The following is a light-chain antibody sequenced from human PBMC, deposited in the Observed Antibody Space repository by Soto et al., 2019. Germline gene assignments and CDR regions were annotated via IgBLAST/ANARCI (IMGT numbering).Light chain of an antibody. CDR3: QQYGSSPLT. V-gene: IGKV3-20*01. J-gene: IGKJ5*01. CDR1: QSVSSSY. CDR2: GAS. Sequence: EIVLTQSPGTLSLSPGERATLSCRASQSVSSSYLAWSQQKPGQAPRLLIYGASSRATGIPDRFSGSGSGTDFTLTISRLEPEDFGVYYCQQYGSSPLTFGQGTRLEIK.